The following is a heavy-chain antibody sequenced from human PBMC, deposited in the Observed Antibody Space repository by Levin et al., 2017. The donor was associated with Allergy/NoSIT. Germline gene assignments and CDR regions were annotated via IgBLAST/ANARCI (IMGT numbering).Heavy chain of an antibody. CDR2: IDWDGTST. Sequence: PGGSLRLSCAASGFSFDDYTLHWVRQVPGKGLEWVSLIDWDGTSTFYADSVKGGFTISRDNSKNILYLQMNSLRSEATAFYYCAKDTIPREARYIDSWGQGTLVTVSS. J-gene: IGHJ4*02. CDR3: AKDTIPREARYIDS. V-gene: IGHV3-43*01. D-gene: IGHD2-2*02. CDR1: GFSFDDYT.